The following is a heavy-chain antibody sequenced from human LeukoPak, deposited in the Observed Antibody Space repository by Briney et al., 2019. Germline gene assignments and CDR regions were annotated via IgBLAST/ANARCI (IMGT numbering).Heavy chain of an antibody. Sequence: PGGSLRLSCAASGFTFSSYAMSWVRQAPGKGPEWVSAISGSGGSTYYADSVKGRFTISRDNSKNTLYLQMNSLRAEDTAVYYCARPPVEMAINDAFDIWGQGTMVTVSS. V-gene: IGHV3-23*01. CDR1: GFTFSSYA. D-gene: IGHD5-24*01. J-gene: IGHJ3*02. CDR3: ARPPVEMAINDAFDI. CDR2: ISGSGGST.